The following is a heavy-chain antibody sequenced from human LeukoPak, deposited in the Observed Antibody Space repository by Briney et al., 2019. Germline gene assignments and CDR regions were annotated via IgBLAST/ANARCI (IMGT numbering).Heavy chain of an antibody. CDR2: T. Sequence: TYYADSVKGRFTISRANSKNTLYLQMNSLRADDTAVYYCAKDHGMITFGGVIVPDYYFDYWGQGTLVTVSS. V-gene: IGHV3-23*01. CDR3: AKDHGMITFGGVIVPDYYFDY. J-gene: IGHJ4*02. D-gene: IGHD3-16*02.